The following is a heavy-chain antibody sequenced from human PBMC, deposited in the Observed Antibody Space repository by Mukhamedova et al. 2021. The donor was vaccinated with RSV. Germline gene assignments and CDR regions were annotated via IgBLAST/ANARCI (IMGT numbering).Heavy chain of an antibody. V-gene: IGHV3-49*02. Sequence: GSGGTAEYAASVKGRFIISRDDSRGIVYLQMNSLKSEDTATYYCTRDGGRAYCGSDCYKHWGQGTLVTVSS. J-gene: IGHJ1*01. D-gene: IGHD2-21*02. CDR3: TRDGGRAYCGSDCYKH. CDR2: GSGGTA.